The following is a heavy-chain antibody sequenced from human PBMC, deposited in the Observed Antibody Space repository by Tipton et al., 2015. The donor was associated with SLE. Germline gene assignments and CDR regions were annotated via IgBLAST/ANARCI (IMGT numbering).Heavy chain of an antibody. J-gene: IGHJ5*02. V-gene: IGHV4-34*01. D-gene: IGHD1-26*01. CDR1: GVSFSGYY. Sequence: TLSLTCAVYGVSFSGYYWSWIRQPPGKGLEWIGEIDHSGSTNYNPSLKSRVTISVDTSKNQFSLKLSSVTAADTAVYYCARISRGELTNWFDPWGQGTLVTVSS. CDR2: IDHSGST. CDR3: ARISRGELTNWFDP.